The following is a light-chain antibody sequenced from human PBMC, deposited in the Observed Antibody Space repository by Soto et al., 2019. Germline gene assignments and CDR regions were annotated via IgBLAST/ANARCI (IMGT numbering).Light chain of an antibody. V-gene: IGKV3-15*01. CDR1: QIISSN. Sequence: DIVLTQSPATLSVSLGERVSLSCRASQIISSNLAWYQQKPGQIPSLLIYGASARAAGIPARFSGSGSGTEFTLTISSLQSEDFAVYYCQQYNNWPQFTFGPGTKVDV. CDR3: QQYNNWPQFT. J-gene: IGKJ3*01. CDR2: GAS.